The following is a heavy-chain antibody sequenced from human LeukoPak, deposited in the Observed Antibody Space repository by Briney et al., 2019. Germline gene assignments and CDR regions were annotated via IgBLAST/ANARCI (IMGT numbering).Heavy chain of an antibody. CDR1: GFTFSSYW. V-gene: IGHV3-74*01. CDR3: ARHLTYGGWNS. D-gene: IGHD4-23*01. CDR2: INSDGSSA. J-gene: IGHJ4*02. Sequence: GGTLRLSCAASGFTFSSYWMQWVRQAPGKGRVWVSRINSDGSSASYADSVKGRFTISRDNAKNTLYLQMNSLRAEDTAVYYCARHLTYGGWNSWGQGTLVTVSS.